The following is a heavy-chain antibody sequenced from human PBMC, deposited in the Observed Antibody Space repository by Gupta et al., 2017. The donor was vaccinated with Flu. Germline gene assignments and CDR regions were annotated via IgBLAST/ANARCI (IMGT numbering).Heavy chain of an antibody. D-gene: IGHD1-26*01. Sequence: SSYSINWVRQAPGQGLEWMGGIVPFLGTANYAQKFQGRVTIIADESTTTAYMELSSLRSDDTAVYYCARDLGSGTYGWFDTWGQGTLVTVSS. CDR3: ARDLGSGTYGWFDT. J-gene: IGHJ5*02. CDR1: SSYS. V-gene: IGHV1-69*01. CDR2: IVPFLGTA.